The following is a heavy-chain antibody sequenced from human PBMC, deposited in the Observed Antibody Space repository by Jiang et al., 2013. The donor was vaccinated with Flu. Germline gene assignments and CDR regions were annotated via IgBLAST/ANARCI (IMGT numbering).Heavy chain of an antibody. CDR3: ARVSYGSGSYYPIDY. CDR2: INHSGST. V-gene: IGHV4-34*01. Sequence: TCAVYGGSFSGYYWSWIRQPPGKGLEWIGEINHSGSTNYNPSLKSRVTISVDTSKNQFSLKLSSVTAADTAVYYCARVSYGSGSYYPIDYWGQGTLVTVSS. J-gene: IGHJ4*02. D-gene: IGHD3-10*01. CDR1: GGSFSGYY.